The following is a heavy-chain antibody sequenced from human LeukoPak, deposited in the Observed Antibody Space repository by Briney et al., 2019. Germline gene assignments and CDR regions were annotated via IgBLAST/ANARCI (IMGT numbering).Heavy chain of an antibody. D-gene: IGHD3-10*01. J-gene: IGHJ6*03. V-gene: IGHV1-8*01. Sequence: GASVKVSFKASGYTFTSYDINWVRQATGQGLEWMGWMNPNSGNTGYAQKFQGRVTMTRNTSISTAYMELSSLRSEDTAVYYCARGVLLWFGELPEAYYYYYMDVWGKGPTVTVSS. CDR3: ARGVLLWFGELPEAYYYYYMDV. CDR2: MNPNSGNT. CDR1: GYTFTSYD.